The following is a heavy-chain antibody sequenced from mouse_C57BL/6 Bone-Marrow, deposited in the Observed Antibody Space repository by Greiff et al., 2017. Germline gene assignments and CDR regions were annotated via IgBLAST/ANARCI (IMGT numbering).Heavy chain of an antibody. CDR1: GFSLTSYG. CDR2: LWSGGST. CDR3: ARNYGQLRLPAY. J-gene: IGHJ3*01. V-gene: IGHV2-2*01. D-gene: IGHD3-2*02. Sequence: VQLVESGPGLVQPSQSLSITCTVSGFSLTSYGVHWVRQSPGKGLEWLGVLWSGGSTDYNAAFISRLSISKDNSKSQVFFKMNSLQADDTAIYYCARNYGQLRLPAYWGQGTLVTVSA.